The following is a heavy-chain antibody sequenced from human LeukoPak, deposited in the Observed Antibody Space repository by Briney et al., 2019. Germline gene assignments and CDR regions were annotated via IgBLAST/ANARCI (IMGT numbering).Heavy chain of an antibody. CDR2: IYHGGST. Sequence: SQTLSLTCAVSGGSISSGGYSWSWIRQPPGKGLEWIGYIYHGGSTYYNPSLKSRVTISVDRAKNQFSLKLTSVTAADTAVYYCASDFGGHFQHWGQGTLVTVSS. CDR3: ASDFGGHFQH. J-gene: IGHJ1*01. CDR1: GGSISSGGYS. D-gene: IGHD4-23*01. V-gene: IGHV4-30-2*01.